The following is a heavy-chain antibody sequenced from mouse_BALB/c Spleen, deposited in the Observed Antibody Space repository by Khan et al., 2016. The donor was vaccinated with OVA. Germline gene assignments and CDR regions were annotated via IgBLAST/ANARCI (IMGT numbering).Heavy chain of an antibody. CDR3: ARSGASGNSSAWFAF. CDR2: INPSTDYT. J-gene: IGHJ3*01. Sequence: QVQLQQSGAELARPGASVKMSCKATGYTFTSYTMHRVKQRPRQGLEWIRYINPSTDYTNYNQKFKDKATLTADKSSSTAYMQLSSLTSEDSAVXYCARSGASGNSSAWFAFWGQGTLVTVSA. CDR1: GYTFTSYT. D-gene: IGHD1-1*01. V-gene: IGHV1-4*01.